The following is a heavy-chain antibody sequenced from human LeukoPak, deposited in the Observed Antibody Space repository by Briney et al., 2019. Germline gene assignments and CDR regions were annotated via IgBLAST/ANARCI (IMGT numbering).Heavy chain of an antibody. V-gene: IGHV3-53*01. J-gene: IGHJ4*02. D-gene: IGHD5-12*01. CDR1: GFTVSSNY. CDR2: IYSGGST. Sequence: HPGGSLRLPCAASGFTVSSNYMSWVRQAPGKGLEWVSVIYSGGSTYYADSVKGRFTISRDNSKNTLYLQMNSLRAEDTAVYYCARGHDSGYDPHLYYFDYWGQGTLVTVSS. CDR3: ARGHDSGYDPHLYYFDY.